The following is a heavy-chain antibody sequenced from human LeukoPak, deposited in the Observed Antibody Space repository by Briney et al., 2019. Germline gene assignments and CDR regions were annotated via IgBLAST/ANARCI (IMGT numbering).Heavy chain of an antibody. D-gene: IGHD5-12*01. Sequence: SETLSLTCTVSGGSISSYYWSWIRQPPGKGLEWIAYISDTGTANYNPSLKCQVTISVDSSKNQFSLKVRSVTAADTAVYYCARGARLRLFDYWGQGTLLTVSS. J-gene: IGHJ4*02. CDR2: ISDTGTA. V-gene: IGHV4-59*01. CDR1: GGSISSYY. CDR3: ARGARLRLFDY.